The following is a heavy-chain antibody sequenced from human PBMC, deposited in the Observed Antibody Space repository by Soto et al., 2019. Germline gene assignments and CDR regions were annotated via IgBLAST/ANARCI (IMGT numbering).Heavy chain of an antibody. D-gene: IGHD3-22*01. V-gene: IGHV1-18*04. CDR3: ATLRTSGYYTHYCFGMDV. CDR1: GNTFMNHG. CDR2: ISPYNDNT. J-gene: IGHJ6*02. Sequence: QVHLEQSGPEVQKPGASVKVACRASGNTFMNHGISWVRQAPGQGLEWMGWISPYNDNTNYAQKFQGRVSMTTDLSTSTAYMELRSLRSDDTAAYYRATLRTSGYYTHYCFGMDVWGQGTTVAVSS.